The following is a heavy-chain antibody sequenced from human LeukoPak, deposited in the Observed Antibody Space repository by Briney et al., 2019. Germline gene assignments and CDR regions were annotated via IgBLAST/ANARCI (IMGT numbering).Heavy chain of an antibody. CDR2: IYYSRST. V-gene: IGHV4-31*03. J-gene: IGHJ5*02. CDR1: GGSISSGGYY. D-gene: IGHD2-15*01. CDR3: AAQDVNWFDP. Sequence: SETLSLTCTASGGSISSGGYYWSWIRQHPGKGLEWIGYIYYSRSTYYNPSLKSRVTISVDTSKNQFSLKLSSVTAAGTAVYYCAAQDVNWFDPWGQGTLVTVSS.